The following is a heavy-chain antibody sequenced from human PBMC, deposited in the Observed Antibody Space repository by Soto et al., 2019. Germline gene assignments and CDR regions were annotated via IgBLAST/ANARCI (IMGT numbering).Heavy chain of an antibody. CDR1: GFTFSTSG. D-gene: IGHD3-16*01. CDR2: ISHDGGAT. J-gene: IGHJ5*02. CDR3: AKDWGSSGGYNWFDP. Sequence: QVQLVESGGGVVQSGRSLRLSCAASGFTFSTSGMHWIRQAPGKGLEWVAMISHDGGATYYVDSVKGRFTISRDTDKNTLHLQMDSMRPEDTATYYCAKDWGSSGGYNWFDPWGQGTLVTVSS. V-gene: IGHV3-30*18.